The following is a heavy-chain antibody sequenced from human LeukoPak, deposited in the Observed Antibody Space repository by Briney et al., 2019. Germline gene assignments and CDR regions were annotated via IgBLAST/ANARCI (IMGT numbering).Heavy chain of an antibody. CDR1: GFTVSSNY. D-gene: IGHD1-7*01. Sequence: PGGSLRLSCAASGFTVSSNYMSWVRQAPGKGLEWVSGVSGSGGSRNYADSVKGRFTISRDNSEKTLYLQMNSLRAEDTAVYFCARDRRMRVRGYGKTGTTALDYWGQGTLVTVSS. CDR3: ARDRRMRVRGYGKTGTTALDY. J-gene: IGHJ4*02. CDR2: VSGSGGSR. V-gene: IGHV3-23*01.